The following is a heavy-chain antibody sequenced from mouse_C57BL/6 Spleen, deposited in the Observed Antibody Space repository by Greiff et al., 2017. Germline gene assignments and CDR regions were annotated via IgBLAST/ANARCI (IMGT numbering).Heavy chain of an antibody. D-gene: IGHD1-1*01. CDR2: ISDGGSYT. CDR3: ARAVYYYGSSHWYFDV. CDR1: GFTFSSYA. V-gene: IGHV5-4*01. J-gene: IGHJ1*03. Sequence: EVQGVESGGGLVKPGGSLKLSCAASGFTFSSYAMSWVRQTPEKRLEWVATISDGGSYTYYPDNVKGRFTISRDNAKNNLYLQMSHLKSEDTAMYYCARAVYYYGSSHWYFDVWGTGTTVTVSS.